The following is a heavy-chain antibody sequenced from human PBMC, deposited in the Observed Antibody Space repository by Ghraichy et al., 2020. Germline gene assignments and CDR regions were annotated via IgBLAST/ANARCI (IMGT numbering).Heavy chain of an antibody. CDR2: IFPKHGTP. V-gene: IGHV1-69*11. D-gene: IGHD3-10*01. Sequence: SVKVSCKASGVTFSSYGINWVRQAPGQGLEWLGTIFPKHGTPDYAQKFQGRVTITADESTTTVHMQLRSLRSEDTAVYYCARDRGVEVADGVGGAAHGMDVWGQGTTVIVSS. CDR1: GVTFSSYG. J-gene: IGHJ6*02. CDR3: ARDRGVEVADGVGGAAHGMDV.